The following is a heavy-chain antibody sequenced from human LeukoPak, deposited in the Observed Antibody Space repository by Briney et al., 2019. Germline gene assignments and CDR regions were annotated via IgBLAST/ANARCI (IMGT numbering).Heavy chain of an antibody. CDR1: GGSISSSSSY. Sequence: SETLSLTCTVSGGSISSSSSYWGWIRQPPGKGLEWIGSIYYSGSTYYNPSLKSRVTISVDTSKNQFSLKLSSVTAADTAVYYCAVTRGAIHILFDYWGQGTLVTVSS. D-gene: IGHD1-26*01. V-gene: IGHV4-39*07. CDR3: AVTRGAIHILFDY. J-gene: IGHJ4*02. CDR2: IYYSGST.